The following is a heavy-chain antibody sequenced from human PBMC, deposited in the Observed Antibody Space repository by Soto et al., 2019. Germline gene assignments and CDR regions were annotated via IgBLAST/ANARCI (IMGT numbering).Heavy chain of an antibody. CDR1: GFTVSSNY. V-gene: IGHV3-53*04. CDR3: ASSELRFLERLHAFDI. D-gene: IGHD3-3*01. Sequence: GGSLRLSCAASGFTVSSNYMSWVRQAPGKGLEWVSVIYSGGSTYYADSVKGRFTISRHNSKNTLYLQMNSLRAEDTAVYYCASSELRFLERLHAFDIWGQGTMVTVSS. CDR2: IYSGGST. J-gene: IGHJ3*02.